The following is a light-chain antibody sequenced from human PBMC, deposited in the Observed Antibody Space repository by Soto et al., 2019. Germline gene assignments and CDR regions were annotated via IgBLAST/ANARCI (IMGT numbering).Light chain of an antibody. CDR1: TSNIGNNY. V-gene: IGLV1-51*01. CDR3: GAWDSSLSGVL. CDR2: DTN. Sequence: QSVLTQPPSVSVAPGQQVTISCSGETSNIGNNYVSWYQQLPGTAPKLLIYDTNNRPSGIPDRFSGSKSGTSATLGITGLQTGDEAVYYCGAWDSSLSGVLFGGGTKLTVL. J-gene: IGLJ2*01.